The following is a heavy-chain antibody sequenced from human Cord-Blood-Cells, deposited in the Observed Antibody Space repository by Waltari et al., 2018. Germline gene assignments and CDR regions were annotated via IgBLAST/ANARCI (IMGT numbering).Heavy chain of an antibody. CDR3: ARGGGMDYYGSGSYYDY. CDR1: GGSLRSSSSY. J-gene: IGHJ4*02. CDR2: IYYSGST. V-gene: IGHV4-39*01. Sequence: QLQLQESGPGLVKPSETLSLTCTVSGGSLRSSSSYWGWFRQPPGKGLEWIGSIYYSGSTYYNPSLKIRVTISVDTSKNQFSLKLSSVTAADTAVYYCARGGGMDYYGSGSYYDYWGQGTLVTVSS. D-gene: IGHD3-10*01.